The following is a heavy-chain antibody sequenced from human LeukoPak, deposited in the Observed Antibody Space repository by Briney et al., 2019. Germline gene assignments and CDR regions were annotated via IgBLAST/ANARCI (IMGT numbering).Heavy chain of an antibody. Sequence: GGSLRLSCAASGFTFSGYSMNWVRQAPGKGLEWVSSISSSSSYIYYADSVKGRFTISRDNAKNSLYLQMNSLRAEDTAVYYCARDGAGYSSGWYDYWGQGTMVTVSS. D-gene: IGHD6-19*01. CDR3: ARDGAGYSSGWYDY. CDR1: GFTFSGYS. J-gene: IGHJ3*01. CDR2: ISSSSSYI. V-gene: IGHV3-21*01.